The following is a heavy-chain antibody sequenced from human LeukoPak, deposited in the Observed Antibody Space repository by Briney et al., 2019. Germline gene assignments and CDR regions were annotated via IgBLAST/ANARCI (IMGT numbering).Heavy chain of an antibody. CDR1: GHTFTNYY. J-gene: IGHJ4*02. D-gene: IGHD3-22*01. Sequence: GASVKVSCKASGHTFTNYYIHWVRQVPGQGLEWMGIINPSGGITTFALKFQGRLTMIRDPSTSTVYMDLSSLSSEDTAVYYCARSYGSSGYGSSFDYWGQGTLVTVSS. V-gene: IGHV1-46*01. CDR3: ARSYGSSGYGSSFDY. CDR2: INPSGGIT.